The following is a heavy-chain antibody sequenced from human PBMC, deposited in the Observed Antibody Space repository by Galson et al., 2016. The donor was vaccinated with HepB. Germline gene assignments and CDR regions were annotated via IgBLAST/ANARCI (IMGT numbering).Heavy chain of an antibody. Sequence: ETLSLTCTVSGDSVSSGTYFWSWIRQPPGKGLEWIGYMYSSGSTKYNPSLKSRVTISVDTSKNHFSLKLNSMTAADTAVYYCARTTGDCGGDCSWCDPWGQGTLVTVSS. CDR2: MYSSGST. D-gene: IGHD2-21*02. CDR1: GDSVSSGTYF. J-gene: IGHJ5*01. CDR3: ARTTGDCGGDCSWCDP. V-gene: IGHV4-61*03.